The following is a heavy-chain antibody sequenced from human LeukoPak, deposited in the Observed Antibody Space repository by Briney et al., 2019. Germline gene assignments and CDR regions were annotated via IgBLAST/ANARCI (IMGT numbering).Heavy chain of an antibody. CDR1: GYTVTSYY. CDR3: ASVYKHGMDV. J-gene: IGHJ6*02. Sequence: EASVKVSCKASGYTVTSYYMHWVRQAPGQGLEWMAILNPSGGSSNYAQKFQGRATLTRATSTGTVYMELSSLRSEDTAVYYCASVYKHGMDVWGQGTTVTVSS. V-gene: IGHV1-46*01. CDR2: LNPSGGSS. D-gene: IGHD5-24*01.